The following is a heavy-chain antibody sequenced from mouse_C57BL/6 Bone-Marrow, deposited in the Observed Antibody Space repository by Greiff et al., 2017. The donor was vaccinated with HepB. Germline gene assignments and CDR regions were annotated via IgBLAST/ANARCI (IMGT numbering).Heavy chain of an antibody. V-gene: IGHV5-17*01. D-gene: IGHD1-1*01. J-gene: IGHJ4*01. Sequence: EVQLVESGGGLVKPGGSLKLSCAASGFTFSDYGMHWVRQAPEKGLEWVAYISSGSSTIYYADTVKGRFTISRDNAKNTLFLQMTSLRSEDTAMYYCARDGSRTALYAMDYWGQGTSVTVSS. CDR1: GFTFSDYG. CDR2: ISSGSSTI. CDR3: ARDGSRTALYAMDY.